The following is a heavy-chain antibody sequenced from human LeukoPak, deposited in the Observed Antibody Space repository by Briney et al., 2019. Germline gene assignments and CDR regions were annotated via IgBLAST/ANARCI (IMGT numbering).Heavy chain of an antibody. J-gene: IGHJ5*02. CDR3: ARDQKGCGGDCYGLNNWFDP. Sequence: SGGSLRLSCAASGSTFSSHGMHWVRQAPGKGLEWVAVISYDGRVKYTADSVKGRFTVSRDNSKNTLYLQMNSLRAEDTAVYYCARDQKGCGGDCYGLNNWFDPWGQGTLVTVSS. CDR2: ISYDGRVK. CDR1: GSTFSSHG. V-gene: IGHV3-30*03. D-gene: IGHD2-21*02.